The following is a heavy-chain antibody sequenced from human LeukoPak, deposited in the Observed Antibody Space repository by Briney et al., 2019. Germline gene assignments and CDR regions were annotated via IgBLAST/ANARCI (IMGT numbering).Heavy chain of an antibody. D-gene: IGHD3-22*01. J-gene: IGHJ4*02. V-gene: IGHV3-23*01. CDR2: ISGSGGST. CDR1: GFTFSSYA. Sequence: GGSLRLSCAASGFTFSSYAMSWVRQAPGKGLEWVSAISGSGGSTYYADSVKGRSTISRDNSKNTLYLQMNSLRAEDTAVYYCAKHYYDSSGYYYVFDYWGQGTLVTVSS. CDR3: AKHYYDSSGYYYVFDY.